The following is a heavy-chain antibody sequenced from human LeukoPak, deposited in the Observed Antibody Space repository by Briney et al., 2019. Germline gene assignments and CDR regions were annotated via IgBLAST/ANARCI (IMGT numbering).Heavy chain of an antibody. CDR3: ARENGYNYDY. J-gene: IGHJ4*02. CDR2: IYYTGST. CDR1: GFTFSSYG. V-gene: IGHV4-59*01. Sequence: GSLRLSCAASGFTFSSYGMSWIRQPPGKGLEWIGSIYYTGSTNYNPSLKSRVTISVDTSKNQFSLKLSSVTAAETAVYYCARENGYNYDYWGQGTLVTVSS. D-gene: IGHD5-24*01.